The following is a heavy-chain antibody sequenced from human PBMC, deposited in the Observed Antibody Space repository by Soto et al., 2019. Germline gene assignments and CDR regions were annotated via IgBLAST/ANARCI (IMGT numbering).Heavy chain of an antibody. Sequence: QVQLVESGGGVVQPGRSLRLSCAASGFTFSSYGMHWVRQAPGKGLEWVAVIWYDGSNKYYADSVKGRFTISRDNSKNPLYLQMNRLRAEDTAVYYCARDDGLTVLSYYYYGMDVWGQGTTVTVSS. CDR1: GFTFSSYG. CDR3: ARDDGLTVLSYYYYGMDV. CDR2: IWYDGSNK. V-gene: IGHV3-33*01. J-gene: IGHJ6*02. D-gene: IGHD2-8*01.